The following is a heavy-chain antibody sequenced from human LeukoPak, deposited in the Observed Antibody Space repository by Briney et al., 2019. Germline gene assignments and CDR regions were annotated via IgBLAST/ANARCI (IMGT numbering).Heavy chain of an antibody. CDR1: GFTFSSYW. Sequence: GGSLRLSCAASGFTFSSYWMHWVRQAPGKGLVWVSRINSDGSSTSYADSVKGRFTISRDNAKNTLYLQMNSLRVEDTAVYYCARAGFWSTYDYWGQGTLVTVSS. CDR2: INSDGSST. CDR3: ARAGFWSTYDY. D-gene: IGHD3-3*01. V-gene: IGHV3-74*01. J-gene: IGHJ4*02.